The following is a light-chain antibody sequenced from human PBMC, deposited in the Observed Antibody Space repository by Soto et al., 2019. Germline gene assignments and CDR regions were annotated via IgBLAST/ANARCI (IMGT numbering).Light chain of an antibody. CDR3: QSFDTRLKSVM. CDR2: GNN. CDR1: SSNIGAGYD. V-gene: IGLV1-40*01. Sequence: QSAVTQPPSVSGAPGQRVTISCSGSSSNIGAGYDVHWYQQFPGTAPKLLIYGNNNRPSGVPDRFSGSKSGTSASLAITGLQAEDEADYYCQSFDTRLKSVMFGGGTKLTVL. J-gene: IGLJ3*02.